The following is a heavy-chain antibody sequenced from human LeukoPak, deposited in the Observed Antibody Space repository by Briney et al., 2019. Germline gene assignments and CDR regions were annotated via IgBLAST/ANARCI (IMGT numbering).Heavy chain of an antibody. V-gene: IGHV1-18*01. D-gene: IGHD3-10*01. CDR1: GGTFSSYA. CDR2: ISAYNGNT. Sequence: ASVKVSCKASGGTFSSYAISWVRQAPGQGLEWMGWISAYNGNTNYAQKLQGRVTMTTDTSTSTAYMELRSLRSDDTAVYYCARGVAWFGEPTTNNDYWGQGTLVTVSS. J-gene: IGHJ4*02. CDR3: ARGVAWFGEPTTNNDY.